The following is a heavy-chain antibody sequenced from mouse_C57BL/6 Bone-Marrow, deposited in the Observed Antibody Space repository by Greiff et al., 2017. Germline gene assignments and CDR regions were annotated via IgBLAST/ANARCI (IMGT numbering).Heavy chain of an antibody. V-gene: IGHV1-26*01. CDR3: ARWGYYYGSKYYYAMDY. CDR2: INPNNGGT. CDR1: GYTFTDYY. J-gene: IGHJ4*01. Sequence: VQLQQSGPELVKPGASVKISCKASGYTFTDYYMNWVKQSHGKSLEWIGDINPNNGGTSYNQKFKGQATLTVDKSSSTAYMELRSLTYEDSAVYYCARWGYYYGSKYYYAMDYWGQGTSVTVSS. D-gene: IGHD1-1*01.